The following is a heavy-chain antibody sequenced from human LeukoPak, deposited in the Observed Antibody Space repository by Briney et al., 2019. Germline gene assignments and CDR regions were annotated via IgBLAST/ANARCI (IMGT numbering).Heavy chain of an antibody. Sequence: SQTLSLTCAVSGGSISSGGYSWSWIRQPPGKGLEWIGYIYHSGSTYYNPSLKSRVTISVDTSKNQFSLKLSSVTAADTAVYYLAGQPRECNSTSFYIPPFDYLGQGTLVTVSS. CDR3: AGQPRECNSTSFYIPPFDY. CDR1: GGSISSGGYS. V-gene: IGHV4-30-2*01. CDR2: IYHSGST. J-gene: IGHJ4*02. D-gene: IGHD2-2*02.